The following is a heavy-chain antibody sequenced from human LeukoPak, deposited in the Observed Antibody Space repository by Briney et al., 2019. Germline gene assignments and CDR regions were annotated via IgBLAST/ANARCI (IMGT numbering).Heavy chain of an antibody. CDR2: ISWNSGSI. Sequence: PGGSLRLSCAASGFTFDDYAMHWVRQAPGKGLEWVSGISWNSGSIGYADSVKGRFTISRDNAKSSLYLQMNSLRAEDTAVYYCARDMRLEQWLVSYYYYGMDVWGQGTTVTVSS. J-gene: IGHJ6*02. V-gene: IGHV3-9*01. CDR3: ARDMRLEQWLVSYYYYGMDV. D-gene: IGHD6-19*01. CDR1: GFTFDDYA.